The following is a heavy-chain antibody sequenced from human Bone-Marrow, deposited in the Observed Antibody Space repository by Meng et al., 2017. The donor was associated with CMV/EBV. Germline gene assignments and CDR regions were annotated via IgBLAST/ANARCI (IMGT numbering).Heavy chain of an antibody. J-gene: IGHJ6*02. CDR2: IHYSGST. CDR3: ARAGGFGSYSGMDV. V-gene: IGHV4-59*01. Sequence: SETLSLTCTVSGGSISGYFWSWIRQPPGKGLEWIGYIHYSGSTNYSPSLKSRVTVSVDTSKNQFSLKLTSVTAADTAVYYCARAGGFGSYSGMDVWGQGTTVTVSS. CDR1: GGSISGYF. D-gene: IGHD3-10*01.